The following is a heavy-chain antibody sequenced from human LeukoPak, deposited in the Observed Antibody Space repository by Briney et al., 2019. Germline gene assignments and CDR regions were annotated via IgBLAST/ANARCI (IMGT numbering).Heavy chain of an antibody. J-gene: IGHJ4*02. CDR1: GYRFNSYW. Sequence: GESLKISCKGSGYRFNSYWIGWVRQMPGKGLEWMGVIYGGDSETRYSPSFQGHVTISADKSISTAYLQWSSLKASDTAMYYCARLSEGLEAHFDFWGQGTPVTVSS. CDR2: IYGGDSET. D-gene: IGHD6-19*01. CDR3: ARLSEGLEAHFDF. V-gene: IGHV5-51*01.